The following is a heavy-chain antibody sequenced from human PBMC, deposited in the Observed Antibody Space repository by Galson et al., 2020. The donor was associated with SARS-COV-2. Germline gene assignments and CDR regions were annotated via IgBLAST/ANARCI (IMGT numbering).Heavy chain of an antibody. CDR2: IYYSGST. J-gene: IGHJ6*03. Sequence: SQTLSLTSTVSGGSLSSYYWSWIRQPPGKGLEWIGYIYYSGSTNYTPPPTRRVTISVATSKNQFSLKLSSVTAADTAVYYCARGDVEMATKTMEDDCYYYMDVWGKGTTVTVSS. CDR3: ARGDVEMATKTMEDDCYYYMDV. CDR1: GGSLSSYY. V-gene: IGHV4-59*01. D-gene: IGHD5-12*01.